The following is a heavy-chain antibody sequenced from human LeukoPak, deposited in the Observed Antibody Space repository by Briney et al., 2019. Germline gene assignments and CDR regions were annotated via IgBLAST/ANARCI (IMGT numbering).Heavy chain of an antibody. D-gene: IGHD6-13*01. CDR1: GGSVSNYY. CDR3: ARDRVGRQLVGRKNNYYYMDV. CDR2: IYYSGST. V-gene: IGHV4-59*02. Sequence: SETLSLTCAVSGGSVSNYYWSWIRQPPGKGLEWIGYIYYSGSTNYNPSLKSRVTISGDTSKNQFSLKLRSVTAADTAVYYCARDRVGRQLVGRKNNYYYMDVWGKGTTVTISS. J-gene: IGHJ6*03.